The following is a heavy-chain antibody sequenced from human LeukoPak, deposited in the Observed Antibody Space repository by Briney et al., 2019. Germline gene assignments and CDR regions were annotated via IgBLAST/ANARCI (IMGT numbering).Heavy chain of an antibody. Sequence: SETLSLTCTVSGGAITNDNYYWGWIRQPPGKGLEWLVSINYSGTTYYNPSLNGRVSISVDTSRTQFSLRLTSVTAADTAVYYCAWLSDYWSQGDLVSVSS. CDR1: GGAITNDNYY. CDR3: AWLSDY. CDR2: INYSGTT. V-gene: IGHV4-39*01. J-gene: IGHJ4*02. D-gene: IGHD5-12*01.